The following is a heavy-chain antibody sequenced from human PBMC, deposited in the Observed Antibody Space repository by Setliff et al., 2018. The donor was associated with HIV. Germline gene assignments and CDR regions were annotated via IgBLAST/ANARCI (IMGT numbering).Heavy chain of an antibody. J-gene: IGHJ6*03. CDR2: IYHSGTT. CDR1: GYSISSGYY. V-gene: IGHV4-38-2*01. CDR3: ARVSITYWYSIPRDYYYYMDV. D-gene: IGHD2-8*02. Sequence: LPETLSLTCAVSGYSISSGYYWGWIRQPPGKGLEWVGSIYHSGTTYYNPSLNSRVTMSVDKSRNQFSLKVSSVTAADTAVYYCARVSITYWYSIPRDYYYYMDVWGEGTTVTVSS.